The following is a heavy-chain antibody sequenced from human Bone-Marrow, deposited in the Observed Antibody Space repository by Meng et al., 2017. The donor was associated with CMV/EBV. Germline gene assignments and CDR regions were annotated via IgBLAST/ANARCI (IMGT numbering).Heavy chain of an antibody. CDR3: ARGLPGVGGDYDLPWYY. CDR2: INPSGGST. Sequence: ASVKVSCKASGYTFTSYYMHWVRQAPGQGLEWMGIINPSGGSTSYAQKFQGRVTMTRDTSTSTVYMELSSLRSEDTAVYYCARGLPGVGGDYDLPWYYWGQGTLVTVSS. CDR1: GYTFTSYY. J-gene: IGHJ4*02. D-gene: IGHD4-17*01. V-gene: IGHV1-46*01.